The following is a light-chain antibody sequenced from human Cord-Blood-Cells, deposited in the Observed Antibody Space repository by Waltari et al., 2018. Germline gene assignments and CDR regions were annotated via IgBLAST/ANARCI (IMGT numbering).Light chain of an antibody. V-gene: IGLV2-8*01. CDR3: SSYAGSNVV. CDR2: EVS. Sequence: QSALTQPPSAPGSPGQSVTLSCTGTSRDAGGYTFVSWYQQHPGKAPKLMIYEVSKRPSGVPDRFSGSKSGNTASLTVSGLQAEDEADYYCSSYAGSNVVFGGGTKLTVL. CDR1: SRDAGGYTF. J-gene: IGLJ2*01.